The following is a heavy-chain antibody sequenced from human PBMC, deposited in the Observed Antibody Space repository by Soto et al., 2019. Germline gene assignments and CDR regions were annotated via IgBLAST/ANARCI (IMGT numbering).Heavy chain of an antibody. J-gene: IGHJ4*02. CDR3: ARGGGYSYGSPLGY. CDR1: GGAFSSYA. Sequence: SVKVSCKASGGAFSSYAISWVRQAPGQGLEWMGGIIPIFGTANYAQKFQGRVTITADESTSTAYMELSSLRSEDTAVYYCARGGGYSYGSPLGYWGQGTLVTVSS. V-gene: IGHV1-69*13. CDR2: IIPIFGTA. D-gene: IGHD5-18*01.